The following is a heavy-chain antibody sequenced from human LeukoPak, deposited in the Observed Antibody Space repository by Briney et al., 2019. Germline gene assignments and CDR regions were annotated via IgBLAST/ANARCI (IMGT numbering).Heavy chain of an antibody. CDR3: ARHVTLWFPNNNWFDP. Sequence: SETLSLTCTVSGGSISSYYWSWIRQPAGKGLEWIGRIYTSGSTNYNPSLKSRVTMSVDTSKNQFSLKLSSVTAADTAVYYCARHVTLWFPNNNWFDPWGQGTLVTVSS. CDR2: IYTSGST. D-gene: IGHD3-10*01. V-gene: IGHV4-4*07. CDR1: GGSISSYY. J-gene: IGHJ5*02.